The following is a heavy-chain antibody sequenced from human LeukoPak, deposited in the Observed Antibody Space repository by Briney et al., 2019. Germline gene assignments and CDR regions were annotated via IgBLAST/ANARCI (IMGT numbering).Heavy chain of an antibody. D-gene: IGHD3-22*01. V-gene: IGHV1-69*05. Sequence: SVKVSCKASGGTFSSHAISWVRQAPGQGLEWMGGIIPIFGTANYAQKFQGRVTITTDESTSTAYMELSSLRSEDTAVYYCARVYDSSGYYFDYWGQGTLVTVSS. J-gene: IGHJ4*02. CDR1: GGTFSSHA. CDR3: ARVYDSSGYYFDY. CDR2: IIPIFGTA.